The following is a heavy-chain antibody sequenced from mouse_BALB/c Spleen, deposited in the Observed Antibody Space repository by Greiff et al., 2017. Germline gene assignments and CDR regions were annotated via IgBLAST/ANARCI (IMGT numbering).Heavy chain of an antibody. CDR2: IWSGGST. Sequence: VKLQESGPGLVQPSQSLSITCTVSGFSLTSYGVHWVRQSPGKGLEWLGVIWSGGSTDYNAAFISRLSISKDNSKSQVFFKMNSLQANDTAIYYCANHYYGSSYAMDYWGQGTSVTVSS. D-gene: IGHD1-1*01. J-gene: IGHJ4*01. CDR3: ANHYYGSSYAMDY. V-gene: IGHV2-2*02. CDR1: GFSLTSYG.